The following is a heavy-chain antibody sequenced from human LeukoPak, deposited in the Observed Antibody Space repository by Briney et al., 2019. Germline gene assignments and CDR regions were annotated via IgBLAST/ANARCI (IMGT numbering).Heavy chain of an antibody. J-gene: IGHJ4*02. D-gene: IGHD4-17*01. CDR3: ARGGTTVTSVLPG. V-gene: IGHV4-59*02. Sequence: PSETLSLTCSVSGGSVRSYYWSWIRQPPGKGLAWIGDIDSSGSTIYNPSLRSRVTISRDTSKNQFSLKLTSVTAADTAVYYCARGGTTVTSVLPGWGQGTLVTVSS. CDR1: GGSVRSYY. CDR2: IDSSGST.